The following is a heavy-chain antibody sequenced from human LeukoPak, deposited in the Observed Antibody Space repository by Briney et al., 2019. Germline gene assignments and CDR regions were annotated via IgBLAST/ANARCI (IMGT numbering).Heavy chain of an antibody. CDR1: GFTFSSYW. CDR3: ARDWSFTEYYYDSSGYYDYYGMDV. V-gene: IGHV3-7*01. J-gene: IGHJ6*02. CDR2: IKQVGSEK. Sequence: AGGSLRFSCAASGFTFSSYWMSWVRQAPGKGLEWVANIKQVGSEKYYVDSVKGRFTISRDNAKNSLYLQMNSLRAEDTAVYYCARDWSFTEYYYDSSGYYDYYGMDVWGQGTTVTVSS. D-gene: IGHD3-22*01.